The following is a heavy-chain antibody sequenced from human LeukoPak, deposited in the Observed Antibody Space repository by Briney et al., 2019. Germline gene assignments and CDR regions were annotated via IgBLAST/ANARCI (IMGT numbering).Heavy chain of an antibody. Sequence: GGSLRLSCEASGFTFKNAWMIWVRQAPGKGLEWVSYIGGDFATIYADSVKGRFTISRDNAKNSLSLQMNSLRADDTAVYYCTRPDYYRGAESYGGDFWGQGTLVTVSS. D-gene: IGHD3-10*01. V-gene: IGHV3-48*01. J-gene: IGHJ4*02. CDR1: GFTFKNAW. CDR2: IGGDFATI. CDR3: TRPDYYRGAESYGGDF.